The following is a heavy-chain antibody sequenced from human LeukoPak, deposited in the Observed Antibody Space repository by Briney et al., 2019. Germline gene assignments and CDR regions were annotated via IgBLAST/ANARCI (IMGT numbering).Heavy chain of an antibody. D-gene: IGHD5-24*01. CDR2: ISSSSSTI. Sequence: GGSLRLSCAASGFTFSSYSMNWVRQAPGKGLEWVSYISSSSSTIYYADSVKGRFTISRDNAKNSLYLQMNSLRAEDTAVYYCARHLMAYGDSWGQGTLVTVSS. CDR1: GFTFSSYS. J-gene: IGHJ4*02. V-gene: IGHV3-48*04. CDR3: ARHLMAYGDS.